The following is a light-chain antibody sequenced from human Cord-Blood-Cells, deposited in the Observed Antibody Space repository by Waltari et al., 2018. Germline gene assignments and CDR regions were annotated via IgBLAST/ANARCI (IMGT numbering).Light chain of an antibody. CDR3: NSRDSSGNV. J-gene: IGLJ1*01. Sequence: SSELTPAPAVSVALGQTVRTTCQGDSLRSYYASWYQQKPGQAPVLVIYGKNNRPSGIPDRFSGSSSGNTASLTITGAQAEDEADYYCNSRDSSGNVFGTGTKVTVL. CDR2: GKN. V-gene: IGLV3-19*01. CDR1: SLRSYY.